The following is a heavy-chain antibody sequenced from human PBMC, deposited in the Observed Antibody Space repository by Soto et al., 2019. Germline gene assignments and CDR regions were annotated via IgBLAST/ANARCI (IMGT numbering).Heavy chain of an antibody. J-gene: IGHJ3*02. Sequence: TGGSLRLSCAASGFTFSSYGMHWVRQAPGKGLEWVAVIWYDGSNKYYADSVKGRFTISRDNSKNTLSLQMSSLRAEDSAVYYCVKDQYYYGSGQDAFDIWGQGTMVTVSS. CDR2: IWYDGSNK. CDR3: VKDQYYYGSGQDAFDI. CDR1: GFTFSSYG. V-gene: IGHV3-30*02. D-gene: IGHD3-10*01.